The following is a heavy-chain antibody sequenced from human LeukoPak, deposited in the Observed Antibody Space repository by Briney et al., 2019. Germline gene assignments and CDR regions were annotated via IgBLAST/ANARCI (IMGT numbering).Heavy chain of an antibody. V-gene: IGHV3-30*02. CDR1: GFTFSSYG. CDR2: IRYDGSNK. D-gene: IGHD3-16*01. J-gene: IGHJ4*02. Sequence: GGSLRLSCAASGFTFSSYGMHWVRQAPGKGLEWVAFIRYDGSNKYYADSVKGRFTISRDNAKDTLYLQMNSLRAEDTAVYYCARGENTYIDYWGQGTLVTVSS. CDR3: ARGENTYIDY.